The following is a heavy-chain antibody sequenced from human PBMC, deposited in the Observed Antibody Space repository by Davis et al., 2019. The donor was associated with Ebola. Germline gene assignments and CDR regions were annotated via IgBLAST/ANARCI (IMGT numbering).Heavy chain of an antibody. J-gene: IGHJ5*02. CDR1: GYTFTSYG. V-gene: IGHV1-18*01. CDR3: ARGGGIMFQGVIIGRGWFDP. D-gene: IGHD3-10*01. Sequence: ASVKVSCKASGYTFTSYGISWVRQAPGQGLEWMGWISAYNGKTNYAQKLQGRVTMTTDTSTSTAYMELRSLRSDDTAVYYCARGGGIMFQGVIIGRGWFDPWGQGTLVTVSS. CDR2: ISAYNGKT.